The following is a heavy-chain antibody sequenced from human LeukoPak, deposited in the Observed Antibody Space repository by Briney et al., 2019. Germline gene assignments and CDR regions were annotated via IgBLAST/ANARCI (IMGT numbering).Heavy chain of an antibody. V-gene: IGHV4-31*03. Sequence: SETLSLTCTVSGGSISSGGYYWSWIRQHPGKGLEWIGYIYYSGSTYHNPSLKSRVTISVDTSKNQFSLKLSSVTAADTAVYYCARTYYDFWSGYYTPHTFDYWGQGTLVTVSS. CDR1: GGSISSGGYY. J-gene: IGHJ4*02. D-gene: IGHD3-3*01. CDR2: IYYSGST. CDR3: ARTYYDFWSGYYTPHTFDY.